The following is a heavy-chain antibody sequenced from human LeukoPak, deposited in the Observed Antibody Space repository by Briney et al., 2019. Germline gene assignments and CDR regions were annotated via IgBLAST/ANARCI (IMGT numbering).Heavy chain of an antibody. D-gene: IGHD3-22*01. V-gene: IGHV1-69*06. CDR3: ARDRGGHYYDSSGYED. CDR2: IIPLFGTP. J-gene: IGHJ4*02. Sequence: SVKVSCKASGYTFTGYYMHWVRQAPGQGLEWMGGIIPLFGTPDYAQKFQDRLTITADKSTSTAYMELSSLRSEDTAVYYCARDRGGHYYDSSGYEDWGQGTLVTVSS. CDR1: GYTFTGYY.